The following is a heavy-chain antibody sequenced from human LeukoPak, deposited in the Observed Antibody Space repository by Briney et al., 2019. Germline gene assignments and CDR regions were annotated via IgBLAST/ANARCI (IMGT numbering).Heavy chain of an antibody. D-gene: IGHD1-26*01. CDR2: IYPGDSDT. V-gene: IGHV5-51*01. CDR3: ARREGPTARTRRDYFDY. CDR1: GYNFANYW. Sequence: GESLKISCQGSGYNFANYWIAWVRQMPGKGLECMGIIYPGDSDTRYSPSFQGQVTFSADKSISTVYLQWRSLKASDTAMYYCARREGPTARTRRDYFDYWGRGSPVTVSS. J-gene: IGHJ4*02.